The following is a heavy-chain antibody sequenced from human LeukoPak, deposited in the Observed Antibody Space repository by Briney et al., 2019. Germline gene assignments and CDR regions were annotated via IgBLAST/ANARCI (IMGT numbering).Heavy chain of an antibody. CDR1: GGSISSYY. D-gene: IGHD2-2*02. J-gene: IGHJ4*02. CDR2: IYYSGST. CDR3: SRRTSTSCYNFDY. Sequence: SETLSLTCTVSGGSISSYYWSWIRQPPGKGLEWIGYIYYSGSTNYNPSLKSRVTTSLDTSKNQFSLKLNSVTAADTAVYYCSRRTSTSCYNFDYWGQGSLVTVSS. V-gene: IGHV4-59*08.